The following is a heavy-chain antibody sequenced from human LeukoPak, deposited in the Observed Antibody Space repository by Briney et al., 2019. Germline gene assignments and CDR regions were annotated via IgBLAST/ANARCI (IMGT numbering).Heavy chain of an antibody. D-gene: IGHD4-23*01. V-gene: IGHV4-4*07. CDR3: ARDLLTQYAWFDP. CDR2: IYPSGST. CDR1: GASISSYY. Sequence: SETLSLTCTVSGASISSYYWGWIRQPAGKGPEWIGRIYPSGSTSYNPSLKSRVTMSLDTSKNQCSLRMSSVTAADTAVYYCARDLLTQYAWFDPWGQGTLVTVSS. J-gene: IGHJ5*02.